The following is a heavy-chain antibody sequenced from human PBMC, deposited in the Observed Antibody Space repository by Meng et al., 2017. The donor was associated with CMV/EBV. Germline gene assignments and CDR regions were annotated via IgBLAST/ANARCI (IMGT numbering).Heavy chain of an antibody. V-gene: IGHV1-8*01. Sequence: ASVKVSCKASGYTFTSYDINWVRQATGQGLEWMGWMNSNSGNTGYAQKFQGRVTMTRNTSISTAYMELSSLRSDDTAVYYCASFGYYGSGSYHSYWGQGTLVTVSS. CDR2: MNSNSGNT. CDR3: ASFGYYGSGSYHSY. D-gene: IGHD3-10*01. CDR1: GYTFTSYD. J-gene: IGHJ4*02.